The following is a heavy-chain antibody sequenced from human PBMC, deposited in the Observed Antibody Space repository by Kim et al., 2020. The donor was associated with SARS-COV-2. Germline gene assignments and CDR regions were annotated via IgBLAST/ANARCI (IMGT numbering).Heavy chain of an antibody. D-gene: IGHD1-20*01. V-gene: IGHV1-18*04. CDR2: ISAYNGNT. CDR3: ARARLLTGTTVWWFDP. CDR1: GYTFTSYG. Sequence: ASVKVSCKASGYTFTSYGISWVRQAPGQGLEWMGWISAYNGNTNYAQKLQGRVTMTTDTSTSTAYMELRSLRSDDTAVYYCARARLLTGTTVWWFDPWGQGTLVTVSS. J-gene: IGHJ5*02.